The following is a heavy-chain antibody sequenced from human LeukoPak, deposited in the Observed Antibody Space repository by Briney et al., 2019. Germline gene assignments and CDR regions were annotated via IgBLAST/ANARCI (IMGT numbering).Heavy chain of an antibody. CDR1: GFTFRKYV. CDR2: ISSSGSDT. D-gene: IGHD3-9*01. CDR3: ANVDYDILTGSPFDY. V-gene: IGHV3-23*01. Sequence: GGTLRLSCAASGFTFRKYVMSWVRQAPGKGLEWVSGISSSGSDTYYADSVKGRFTISRDNSKNTPYLQMNSLRAEDTALYYCANVDYDILTGSPFDYWGQGTLATVSS. J-gene: IGHJ4*02.